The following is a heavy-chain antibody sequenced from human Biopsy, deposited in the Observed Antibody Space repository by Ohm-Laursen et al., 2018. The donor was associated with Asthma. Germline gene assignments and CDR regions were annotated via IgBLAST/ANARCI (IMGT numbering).Heavy chain of an antibody. CDR2: IYYTGTT. CDR1: GGYTGSSDHH. D-gene: IGHD3-22*01. CDR3: ARDALHDNSAYIGDAFDF. J-gene: IGHJ3*01. Sequence: SETLSLTCGVSGGYTGSSDHHWAWIRQAPGKGLEWIGYIYYTGTTNYNPSLKSRVSISVDTSKNQFSLKLSSVTAADTAVYYCARDALHDNSAYIGDAFDFWGQGTMVTVPS. V-gene: IGHV4-61*08.